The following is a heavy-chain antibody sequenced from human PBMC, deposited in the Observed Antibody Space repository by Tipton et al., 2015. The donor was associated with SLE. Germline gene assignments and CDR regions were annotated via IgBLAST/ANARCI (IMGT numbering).Heavy chain of an antibody. CDR3: VRGYSHASHRVDY. Sequence: SLRLSCAASGLTFSNYAMAWVRQAPGKGLEWVGFIRSKGYGGTTKYAASVEGRFTISRDDSKTIAYLQMDSLKTEDTAVYYCVRGYSHASHRVDYWGQGTLVTVSS. V-gene: IGHV3-49*04. D-gene: IGHD5-18*01. J-gene: IGHJ4*02. CDR1: GLTFSNYA. CDR2: IRSKGYGGTT.